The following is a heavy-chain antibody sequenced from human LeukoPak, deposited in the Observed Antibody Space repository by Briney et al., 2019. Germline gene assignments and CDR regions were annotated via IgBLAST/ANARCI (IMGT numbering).Heavy chain of an antibody. V-gene: IGHV3-74*01. D-gene: IGHD3-10*01. Sequence: GGSLRLSCTASGFSFSSYWMHWVRQAPGKGQVWVSRSNSDGSSTTYADSVKGRFTIFRDNAKNTLYLQMNSLRAEDTAVYYCARALLWFEEPYYFDYWGQGTLVTVSS. CDR3: ARALLWFEEPYYFDY. CDR1: GFSFSSYW. J-gene: IGHJ4*02. CDR2: SNSDGSST.